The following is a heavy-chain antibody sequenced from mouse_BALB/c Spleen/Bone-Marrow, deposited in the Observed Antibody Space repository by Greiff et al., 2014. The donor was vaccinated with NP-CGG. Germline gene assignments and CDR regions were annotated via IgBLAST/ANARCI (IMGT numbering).Heavy chain of an antibody. Sequence: VQLQQSGAELAKPGASVKMSCKASGYTFTSYWMHWVKQRPGQGLEWIGYINPSTGYTEYNQKFKDKATLTADKSSSTAYTQLSSLTSEDSAVYYCAREYYGSSGYFDVWGAGTTVTVSS. CDR2: INPSTGYT. J-gene: IGHJ1*01. CDR3: AREYYGSSGYFDV. D-gene: IGHD1-1*01. CDR1: GYTFTSYW. V-gene: IGHV1-7*01.